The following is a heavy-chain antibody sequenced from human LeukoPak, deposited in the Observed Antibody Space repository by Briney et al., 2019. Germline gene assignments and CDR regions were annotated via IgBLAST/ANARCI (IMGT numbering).Heavy chain of an antibody. CDR3: AKEWGMTLSWFGEFGY. Sequence: QPGGSLRLSCAASGFTFTNYAMTWVRQAPGKGLEWVSIISGGGTSTYYADSVKGRFTISRDNSKNTLYLQMNSLRAEDTAVYYCAKEWGMTLSWFGEFGYWGQGTLVSVSS. CDR2: ISGGGTST. CDR1: GFTFTNYA. V-gene: IGHV3-23*01. D-gene: IGHD3-10*01. J-gene: IGHJ4*02.